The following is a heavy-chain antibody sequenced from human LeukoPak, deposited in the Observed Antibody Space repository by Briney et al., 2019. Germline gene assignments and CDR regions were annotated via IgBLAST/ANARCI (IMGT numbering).Heavy chain of an antibody. V-gene: IGHV1-69*04. Sequence: SVKVSCKASGGTFSSYAISWVRQAPGQGLEWMGRIIPILGIANYAQKFQGRVTITADKSTSTAYMELSSLRSEDTVVYYCASSTPVGARSSGWYGQVDYWGQGTLVTVSS. J-gene: IGHJ4*02. CDR2: IIPILGIA. CDR1: GGTFSSYA. D-gene: IGHD6-19*01. CDR3: ASSTPVGARSSGWYGQVDY.